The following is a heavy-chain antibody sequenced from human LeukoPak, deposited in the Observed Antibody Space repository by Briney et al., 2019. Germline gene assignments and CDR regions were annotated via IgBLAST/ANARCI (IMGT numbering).Heavy chain of an antibody. CDR1: GFTFSTYA. V-gene: IGHV3-30*04. CDR2: ISHDGINK. Sequence: PGGALRLSCAASGFTFSTYAMHGVRQAPGKGLDGVAVISHDGINKYYTDSVKGRLTISRDNSKNTLYLQMNSLRAEDTALYYCVRVAQVGPPFDIWGQGTMVTVSS. D-gene: IGHD1-26*01. CDR3: VRVAQVGPPFDI. J-gene: IGHJ3*02.